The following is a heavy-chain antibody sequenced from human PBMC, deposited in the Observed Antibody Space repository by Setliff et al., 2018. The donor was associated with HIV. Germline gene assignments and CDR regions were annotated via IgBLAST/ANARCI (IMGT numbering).Heavy chain of an antibody. D-gene: IGHD3-3*01. J-gene: IGHJ6*03. CDR3: ARDRGSGTCRGCDYMDV. CDR1: GFTFSNFW. V-gene: IGHV3-74*01. CDR2: MDGDGKYI. Sequence: PGGSLRLSCAASGFTFSNFWLQWVRQAPGEGLVCVSRMDGDGKYIFSADSVKGRFTISRDNAKNTLYLQMNSLSDEDTAVYYCARDRGSGTCRGCDYMDVWGKGTTVTVSS.